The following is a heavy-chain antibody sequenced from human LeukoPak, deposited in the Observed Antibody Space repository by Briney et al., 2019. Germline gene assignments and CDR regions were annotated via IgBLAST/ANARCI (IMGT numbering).Heavy chain of an antibody. CDR3: ARPPITHCSSTSCYLRSYYYMDV. CDR1: DDSISSRSYY. D-gene: IGHD2-2*01. Sequence: PSETLSLTCTVSDDSISSRSYYWGWIRQPPGKGLEWIGTISYSGSIYYNPSPKSRVTISVDTSKNQFSLKLTSVTAADTAVYYCARPPITHCSSTSCYLRSYYYMDVWGKGTTVTISS. J-gene: IGHJ6*03. CDR2: ISYSGSI. V-gene: IGHV4-39*07.